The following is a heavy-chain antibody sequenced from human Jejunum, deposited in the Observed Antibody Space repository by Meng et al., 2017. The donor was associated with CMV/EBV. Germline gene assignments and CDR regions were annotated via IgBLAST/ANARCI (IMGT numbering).Heavy chain of an antibody. J-gene: IGHJ6*02. D-gene: IGHD6-19*01. Sequence: SGHYLTWVRQAPGKGLEWFSVIYSNGNTYYADSVKGRFTISRDSSKNTFSLQMNSLRAEDTAVYYCARGGGGWSSSDYYHYHGLDVWGQGTTVTVSS. CDR2: IYSNGNT. CDR3: ARGGGGWSSSDYYHYHGLDV. V-gene: IGHV3-53*01. CDR1: SGHY.